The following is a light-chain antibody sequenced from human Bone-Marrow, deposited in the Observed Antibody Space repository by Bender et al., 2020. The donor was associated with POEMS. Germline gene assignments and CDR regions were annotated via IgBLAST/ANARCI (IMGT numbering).Light chain of an antibody. V-gene: IGLV2-23*02. CDR2: EVT. J-gene: IGLJ3*02. Sequence: QSALTQPASVSGSPGQSITISCTGTSSDVGSYNRVSWFQKYPGKAPKLMIYEVTKRPSGVSNRFSGSKSGNTASLTISGLQAEDEADYYCCSFGGSSNLRVFGGGTKLTVL. CDR3: CSFGGSSNLRV. CDR1: SSDVGSYNR.